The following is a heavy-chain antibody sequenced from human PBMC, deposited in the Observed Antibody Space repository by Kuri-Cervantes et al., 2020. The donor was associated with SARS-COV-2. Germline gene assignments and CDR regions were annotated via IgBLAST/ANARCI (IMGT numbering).Heavy chain of an antibody. CDR3: ARGSPGY. J-gene: IGHJ4*02. CDR2: IGHGGRT. V-gene: IGHV4-34*01. Sequence: SETLSLTCAVYGGSFSDYAWTWIRQTPEKGLEWIGQIGHGGRTSYNPSLKSRVTISVDTSKKQFSLKLTSVTVADTAVYYCARGSPGYWGQGTLVTVSS. CDR1: GGSFSDYA.